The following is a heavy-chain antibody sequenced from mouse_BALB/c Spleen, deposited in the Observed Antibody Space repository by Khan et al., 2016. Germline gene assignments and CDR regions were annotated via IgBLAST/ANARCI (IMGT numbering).Heavy chain of an antibody. CDR2: IWGDGST. D-gene: IGHD2-4*01. CDR1: RFSITGFA. J-gene: IGHJ3*01. CDR3: ASYYDYDGGFAY. V-gene: IGHV2-6-7*01. Sequence: QVQLKESGPGLVAPSQSLSITCTVSRFSITGFAVNWVRQPPGKGLEWLGVIWGDGSTDYDSALKSRLSISKDDSKSQVFLKMNSLQTDDTARYYCASYYDYDGGFAYWGQGTLVTVSA.